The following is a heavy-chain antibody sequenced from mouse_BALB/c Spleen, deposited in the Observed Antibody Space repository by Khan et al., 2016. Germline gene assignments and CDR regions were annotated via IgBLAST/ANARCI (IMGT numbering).Heavy chain of an antibody. CDR2: IYHGSGST. CDR3: AKGLGAMDY. D-gene: IGHD3-3*01. CDR1: GYTFTDYV. V-gene: IGHV1-77*01. J-gene: IGHJ4*01. Sequence: VQLQESGPELVKPGASVKMSCKASGYTFTDYVISWVKQRTGQGLEWIGEIYHGSGSTYYNETFKGKATLTADKSSNTAYMQLSSLTSEDSAVYFCAKGLGAMDYLCQGTSVTVSS.